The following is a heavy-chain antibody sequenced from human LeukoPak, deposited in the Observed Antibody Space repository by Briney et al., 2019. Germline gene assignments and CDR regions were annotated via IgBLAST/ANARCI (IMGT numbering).Heavy chain of an antibody. Sequence: LETLSLTCAVSGGSFSDYYCCWVRQPPGKGLEWIGEIIHSGITNHNPSLKSRVTISQDTTKNQFSLKLSSVTAADTALYYCILGEVAGDYFQHWGQGNLVTVSS. D-gene: IGHD6-19*01. V-gene: IGHV4-34*12. CDR3: ILGEVAGDYFQH. CDR2: IIHSGIT. J-gene: IGHJ1*01. CDR1: GGSFSDYY.